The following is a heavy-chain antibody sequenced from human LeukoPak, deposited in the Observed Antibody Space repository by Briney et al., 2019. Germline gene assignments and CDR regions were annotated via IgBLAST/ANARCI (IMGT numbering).Heavy chain of an antibody. D-gene: IGHD3-22*01. CDR3: AKQYYYDSSGPHDAFDI. J-gene: IGHJ3*02. Sequence: PGGSLRLSCAASGFAFSSYVMTWVRQAPGEGLEWVSAISGSGGSTYYADSVKGRFSISRDNSKNTLYLQMNSRRAEDTAVYYCAKQYYYDSSGPHDAFDIWGQGTMVTVSS. CDR2: ISGSGGST. CDR1: GFAFSSYV. V-gene: IGHV3-23*01.